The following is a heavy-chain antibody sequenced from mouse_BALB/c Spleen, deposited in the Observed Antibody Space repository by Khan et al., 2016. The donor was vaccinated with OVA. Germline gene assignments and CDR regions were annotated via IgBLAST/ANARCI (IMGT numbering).Heavy chain of an antibody. CDR1: GYSFTGYF. V-gene: IGHV1-20*02. CDR3: ARKNGSDFDY. D-gene: IGHD1-1*01. J-gene: IGHJ2*01. Sequence: EXQLQQTGPALVKPGASVKISCKASGYSFTGYFMNWVMQRHGKSLEWFGRINPHIGETLYNQKFKGKATLTVDESSRTVHMELRSLASEDSAVYYCARKNGSDFDYWGQGTTLTVSS. CDR2: INPHIGET.